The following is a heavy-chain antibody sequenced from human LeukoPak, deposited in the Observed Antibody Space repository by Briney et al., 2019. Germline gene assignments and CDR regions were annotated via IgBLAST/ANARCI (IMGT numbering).Heavy chain of an antibody. CDR3: ARSFGVAGLIDI. CDR2: ISGSGGST. Sequence: GGSLRLSCAASGFTFSSYAMSWVRQAPGKGLEWVSAISGSGGSTYYADSVKGRFTISRDNSKNTLYLQMNSLRAEDTAVYYCARSFGVAGLIDIWGQGTMVTVSS. J-gene: IGHJ3*02. CDR1: GFTFSSYA. D-gene: IGHD2-15*01. V-gene: IGHV3-23*01.